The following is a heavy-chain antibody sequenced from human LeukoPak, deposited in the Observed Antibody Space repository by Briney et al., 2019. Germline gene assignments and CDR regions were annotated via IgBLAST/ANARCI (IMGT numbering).Heavy chain of an antibody. V-gene: IGHV1-2*02. CDR3: ARGRRLYAGGTTWFDP. Sequence: ASVKVSCKASGYTFTGYYMHWVRQAPGQGLEWMGWINPNSGGTNYAQKFQGRVTMTRDTSISTAYMELSRLRSDDTAVYYCARGRRLYAGGTTWFDPWGRGTLVTVSS. D-gene: IGHD1-14*01. CDR1: GYTFTGYY. CDR2: INPNSGGT. J-gene: IGHJ5*02.